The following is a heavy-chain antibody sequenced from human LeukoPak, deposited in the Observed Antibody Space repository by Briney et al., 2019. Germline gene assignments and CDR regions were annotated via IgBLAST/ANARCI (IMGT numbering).Heavy chain of an antibody. CDR3: AKGSAAGRPYYFDY. CDR1: GFIFSNYA. D-gene: IGHD6-25*01. J-gene: IGHJ4*02. V-gene: IGHV3-23*01. Sequence: GGSLRLSCAASGFIFSNYAMSWARQAPGKGLEWVSAIDSTGAYTWYADSVKGRFTISKDSSKTILYLQMNSLRAEDAAVYFCAKGSAAGRPYYFDYWGQGTLVTVSS. CDR2: IDSTGAYT.